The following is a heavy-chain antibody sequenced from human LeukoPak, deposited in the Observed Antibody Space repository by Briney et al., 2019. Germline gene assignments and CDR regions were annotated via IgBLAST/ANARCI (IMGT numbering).Heavy chain of an antibody. CDR2: IYTSGST. V-gene: IGHV4-61*02. D-gene: IGHD5-12*01. J-gene: IGHJ6*03. CDR1: GGSISSGSYY. Sequence: SETLSLTCTVSGGSISSGSYYWSWIRQPAGKGLEWIGRIYTSGSTNYNPSLKSRVTMSVDTSKNEFSLKLSSVTAADTAVYYCARSVATTYAGYYYYMDVWGKGTTVTVSS. CDR3: ARSVATTYAGYYYYMDV.